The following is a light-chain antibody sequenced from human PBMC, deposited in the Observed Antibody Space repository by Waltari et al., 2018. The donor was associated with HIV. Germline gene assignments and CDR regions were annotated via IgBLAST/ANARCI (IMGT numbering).Light chain of an antibody. Sequence: QSALTQPASVSGSPGQSITISCPGTSSDIGAYNYVSWYQHHPGKVPKHLIYEVTNRPSGVSHRFSGSKSGNTASLTISGLQAEDEADFYCTSYTSISTLVFGTGTKVTVL. V-gene: IGLV2-14*01. CDR3: TSYTSISTLV. J-gene: IGLJ1*01. CDR2: EVT. CDR1: SSDIGAYNY.